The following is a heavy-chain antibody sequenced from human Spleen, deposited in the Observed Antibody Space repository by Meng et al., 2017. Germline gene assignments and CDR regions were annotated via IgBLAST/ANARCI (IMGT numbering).Heavy chain of an antibody. D-gene: IGHD6-13*01. CDR2: IYSGGST. J-gene: IGHJ4*02. CDR3: ARDFARKQHLIRKIGYYFDY. CDR1: GFTVSCNY. Sequence: GGSLRLSCAASGFTVSCNYMIRVRQAPGKGLEWVSLIYSGGSTDYADSVKGRFTISRDNSKNTLSLQMNSLRPEDTAVYYCARDFARKQHLIRKIGYYFDYWGQGTLVTVSS. V-gene: IGHV3-53*05.